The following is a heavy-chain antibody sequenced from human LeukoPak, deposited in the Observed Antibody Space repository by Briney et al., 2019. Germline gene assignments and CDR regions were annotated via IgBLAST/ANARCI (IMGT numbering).Heavy chain of an antibody. D-gene: IGHD3-10*01. CDR2: IYYSGST. CDR1: GGSISSGDYY. J-gene: IGHJ4*02. V-gene: IGHV4-30-4*01. Sequence: SQTLSLTCTVSGGSISSGDYYWRWIRQPPGKGLEWIGYIYYSGSTYYNPSLKSRVTISVDTSKNQFSLKLSSVTAADTAVYYCARGGGHMVRGVIIPTDFDYWGQGTLVTVSS. CDR3: ARGGGHMVRGVIIPTDFDY.